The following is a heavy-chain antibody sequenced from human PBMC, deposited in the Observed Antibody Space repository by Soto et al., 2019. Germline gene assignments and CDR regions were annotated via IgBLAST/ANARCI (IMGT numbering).Heavy chain of an antibody. CDR3: ARVFSWAVYYYYGMDV. V-gene: IGHV4-34*01. D-gene: IGHD1-26*01. CDR1: GGSFSGYY. J-gene: IGHJ6*02. CDR2: INHSGST. Sequence: SETLSLTCAVYGGSFSGYYWSWIRQPPGKGLEWIGEINHSGSTNYNPSLKSRVTISVDTSKNQFSLKLSSVTAADTAVYYCARVFSWAVYYYYGMDVWGQGTTVTVSS.